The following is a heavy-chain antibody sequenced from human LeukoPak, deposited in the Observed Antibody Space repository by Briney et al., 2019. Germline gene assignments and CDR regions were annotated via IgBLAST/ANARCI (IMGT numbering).Heavy chain of an antibody. J-gene: IGHJ6*02. Sequence: GGSLRLSCAASGFTFSDYYMSWIRQAPGKGLEWVSYISSRGSTIYYADSVKGRFTISRDNAKNSLYLQMNSLRAGDTAVYYCARDMRGDYGDYSSSDYYYGMDVWGQGTTVTVSS. V-gene: IGHV3-11*04. CDR2: ISSRGSTI. D-gene: IGHD4-17*01. CDR3: ARDMRGDYGDYSSSDYYYGMDV. CDR1: GFTFSDYY.